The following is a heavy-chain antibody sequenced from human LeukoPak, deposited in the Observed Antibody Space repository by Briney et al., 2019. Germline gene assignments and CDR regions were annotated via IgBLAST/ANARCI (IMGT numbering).Heavy chain of an antibody. CDR3: ARDEHITIFGVVTMKFDP. V-gene: IGHV3-66*01. D-gene: IGHD3-3*01. CDR1: GFTVSSNY. Sequence: GGSLRLSCAASGFTVSSNYMSWVHQAPGKGLEWVSVIYSGGSTYYADSVKGRFTISRDDSKNTLYLQMNSLRAEDTAVYYCARDEHITIFGVVTMKFDPWGQGTLVTVSS. J-gene: IGHJ5*02. CDR2: IYSGGST.